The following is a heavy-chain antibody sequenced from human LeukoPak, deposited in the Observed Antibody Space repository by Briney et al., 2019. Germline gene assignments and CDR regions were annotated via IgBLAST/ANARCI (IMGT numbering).Heavy chain of an antibody. CDR2: ISAYNGNT. Sequence: ASVKVSCKASGYTFTSYGISWVRQAPGQGLEWMGWISAYNGNTNYAQKLQGRVTMTTDTSTSTAYMELRSLRSDDTAVYYCARDDAPYYYDSSGYCSYWGQGTLVTVSS. CDR3: ARDDAPYYYDSSGYCSY. D-gene: IGHD3-22*01. CDR1: GYTFTSYG. V-gene: IGHV1-18*01. J-gene: IGHJ4*02.